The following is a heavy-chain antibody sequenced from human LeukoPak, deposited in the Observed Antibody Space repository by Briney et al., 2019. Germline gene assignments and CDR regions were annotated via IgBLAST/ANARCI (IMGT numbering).Heavy chain of an antibody. Sequence: QPSETLSLTCAVYGGSFSGYYWSWIRQPPGKGLEWIGYIYYSGSTNYNPSLKSRVTISLDTSKNQFSLKLSSVTAADTAVYYCAGHHPRNTVDFWGQGTLVTVSS. CDR2: IYYSGST. D-gene: IGHD2-8*02. J-gene: IGHJ4*02. CDR3: AGHHPRNTVDF. V-gene: IGHV4-59*08. CDR1: GGSFSGYY.